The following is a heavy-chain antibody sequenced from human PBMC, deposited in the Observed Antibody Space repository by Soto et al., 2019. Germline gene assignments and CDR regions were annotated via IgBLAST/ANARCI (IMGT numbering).Heavy chain of an antibody. V-gene: IGHV1-46*02. Sequence: QVQLMQSGAEVRKPGASARLSCETSGYNFNQYYIHWVRQAPGQGLEWMGIINLRGGTTEYAHKFRGRVTVTGDTSTSTAYMELRSLRSEDTAIYFCARGPDDSDVPRWDYWGQGTLVTVSS. CDR3: ARGPDDSDVPRWDY. CDR2: INLRGGTT. D-gene: IGHD4-17*01. J-gene: IGHJ4*02. CDR1: GYNFNQYY.